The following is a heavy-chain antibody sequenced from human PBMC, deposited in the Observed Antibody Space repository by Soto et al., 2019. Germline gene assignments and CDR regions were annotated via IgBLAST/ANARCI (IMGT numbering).Heavy chain of an antibody. J-gene: IGHJ6*03. Sequence: QVQLQESGPGLVKPSETLSLTCTVSGGSISSYYWSWIRQPPGKGLEWIGYIYYSGSTNYNPSLISRRITTSVDTTKHLSPMMLSFVAADAAAEYYSARSSRWCSSGGSCSYYYYYMDVWGKGTTVTVSS. D-gene: IGHD2-15*01. CDR1: GGSISSYY. V-gene: IGHV4-59*01. CDR2: IYYSGST. CDR3: ARSSRWCSSGGSCSYYYYYMDV.